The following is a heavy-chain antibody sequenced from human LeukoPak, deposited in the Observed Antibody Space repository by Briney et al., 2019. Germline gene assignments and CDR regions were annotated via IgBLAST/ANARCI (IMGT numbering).Heavy chain of an antibody. V-gene: IGHV1-69*05. CDR3: ARGASDILTGYYPFDY. CDR2: IIPIFGTA. CDR1: GGTFSRYA. J-gene: IGHJ4*02. Sequence: GSSVNVSCKASGGTFSRYAISWVRQAPGRGLEWMGGIIPIFGTANYAQKFQGRVTITTDESTSTAYMERSSLRSEDTAVYYCARGASDILTGYYPFDYWGQGTLVTVSS. D-gene: IGHD3-9*01.